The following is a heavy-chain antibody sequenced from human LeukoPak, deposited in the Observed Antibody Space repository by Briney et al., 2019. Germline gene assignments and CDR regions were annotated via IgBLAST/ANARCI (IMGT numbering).Heavy chain of an antibody. Sequence: ASVKVSCKASGYTFTGYYMHWVRQAPGQGLEWMGWINPNSGGTNYAQKFQGRVTMTRDTSISTAYMELSRLRSDDTAVYYCARTWELLHNWFDPWGQGTLVTVSS. CDR2: INPNSGGT. D-gene: IGHD1-26*01. V-gene: IGHV1-2*02. CDR1: GYTFTGYY. J-gene: IGHJ5*02. CDR3: ARTWELLHNWFDP.